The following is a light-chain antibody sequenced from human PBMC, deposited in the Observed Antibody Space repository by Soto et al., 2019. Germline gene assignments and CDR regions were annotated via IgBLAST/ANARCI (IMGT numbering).Light chain of an antibody. CDR3: QQGSNWPPGLT. Sequence: VLTQSPDTLSLSPGERATLSCRASQSISSRYLAWYQQKPGQAPRLLIYGTSNRATGIPDRFSGSGSGTDFTLTISSLEPEDFAVYYCQQGSNWPPGLTFGGGTKV. V-gene: IGKV3D-20*02. CDR1: QSISSRY. J-gene: IGKJ4*01. CDR2: GTS.